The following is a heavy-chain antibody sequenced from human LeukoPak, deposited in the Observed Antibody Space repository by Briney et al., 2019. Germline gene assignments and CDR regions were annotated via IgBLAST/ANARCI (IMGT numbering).Heavy chain of an antibody. CDR1: GFTFSSYS. V-gene: IGHV3-21*01. Sequence: GGSLRLSCAASGFTFSSYSMNWVRQAPGKGLEWVSSISSSSSYIYYADSVKGRFTISRDNAKNSLYLQMNSLRAEDTAVYYCARGQRSIVVVPGLDAFDIWGQGTMVTVSS. J-gene: IGHJ3*02. CDR2: ISSSSSYI. D-gene: IGHD2-2*01. CDR3: ARGQRSIVVVPGLDAFDI.